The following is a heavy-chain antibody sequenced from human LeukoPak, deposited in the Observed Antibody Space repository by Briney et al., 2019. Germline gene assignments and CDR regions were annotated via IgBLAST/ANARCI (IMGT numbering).Heavy chain of an antibody. Sequence: SETLSLTCTVSGGSISSYYWSWIRQPPGEGLEWIGYICYSGSTNYNLSLKRRVTISVDTSKNQFSLKLSSVPAADTAVYYCAREALYYYRSGAERFHPFDLWRQGPMVTVPS. J-gene: IGHJ3*01. CDR2: ICYSGST. CDR1: GGSISSYY. CDR3: AREALYYYRSGAERFHPFDL. V-gene: IGHV4-59*01. D-gene: IGHD3-10*01.